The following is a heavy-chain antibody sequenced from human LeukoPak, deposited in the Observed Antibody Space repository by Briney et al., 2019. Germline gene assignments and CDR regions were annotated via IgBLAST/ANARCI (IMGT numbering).Heavy chain of an antibody. V-gene: IGHV4-39*01. CDR3: ARAYSSGATRFDY. CDR1: GGSISSSSYH. J-gene: IGHJ4*02. D-gene: IGHD6-19*01. Sequence: SETLSLTCTVSGGSISSSSYHWGWIRQPPGKGLEWIGSIYYSGSTYYNPSLKSRVTISVDTSKNQFSLKLSSVTAADTAVYYCARAYSSGATRFDYWGQGTLVTVSS. CDR2: IYYSGST.